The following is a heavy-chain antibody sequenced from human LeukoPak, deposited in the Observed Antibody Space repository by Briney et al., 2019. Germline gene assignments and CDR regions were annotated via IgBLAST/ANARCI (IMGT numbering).Heavy chain of an antibody. V-gene: IGHV3-13*01. CDR2: FGSAGDT. J-gene: IGHJ2*01. CDR3: VRGALPGDNWYFDL. CDR1: GFPFSAYN. Sequence: GGSLRLSCATSGFPFSAYNMHWVRQAPGKGLEWVSAFGSAGDTYYPGAVKGRFTISRDYATDSLYLQMNSLRAGDTAVYFCVRGALPGDNWYFDLWGRGTLVTVSS.